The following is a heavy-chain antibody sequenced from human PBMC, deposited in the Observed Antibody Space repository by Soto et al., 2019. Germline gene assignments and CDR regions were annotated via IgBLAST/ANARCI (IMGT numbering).Heavy chain of an antibody. V-gene: IGHV4-39*01. Sequence: QLQLQESGPGLVKPSETLSLTCTVSGGSISSSSYYWGWIRQPPGKGLEWIGSIYYSGSTYYNPSLKSRVTISVDTSKNQFSLKLSSVTAADTAVYYCARRAIYSSSSRTLRGWFDPWGQGTLVTVSS. CDR1: GGSISSSSYY. CDR3: ARRAIYSSSSRTLRGWFDP. D-gene: IGHD6-6*01. CDR2: IYYSGST. J-gene: IGHJ5*02.